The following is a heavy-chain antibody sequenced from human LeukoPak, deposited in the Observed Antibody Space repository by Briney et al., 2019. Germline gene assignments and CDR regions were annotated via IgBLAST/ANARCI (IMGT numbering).Heavy chain of an antibody. CDR3: ASTAPLYGDYAPYYFDY. J-gene: IGHJ4*02. D-gene: IGHD4-17*01. CDR2: IYYSGST. Sequence: SETLSLTCTVSGGSISSYYWSWIRQPPGKGLEWIGYIYYSGSTNYNPSLKSRVTISVDTSKNQFSLKLSSVTAADTAVYYCASTAPLYGDYAPYYFDYWGQGTLVTVSS. CDR1: GGSISSYY. V-gene: IGHV4-59*12.